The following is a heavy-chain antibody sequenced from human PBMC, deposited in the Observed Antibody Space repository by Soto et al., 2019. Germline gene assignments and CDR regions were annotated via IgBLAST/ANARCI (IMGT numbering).Heavy chain of an antibody. CDR2: ISAYNGNT. CDR1: GYTFTSYG. CDR3: ARGALISPGGLALDY. Sequence: QVQLVQSGAEVKKPGASVKVSCKASGYTFTSYGISWVRQAPGQGLEWMGWISAYNGNTNYAQKLQGRVTMTTDTYTSTDYMDLRSLRSDGTDVYYFARGALISPGGLALDYRGKGTQVNVSS. D-gene: IGHD2-8*01. V-gene: IGHV1-18*01. J-gene: IGHJ4*02.